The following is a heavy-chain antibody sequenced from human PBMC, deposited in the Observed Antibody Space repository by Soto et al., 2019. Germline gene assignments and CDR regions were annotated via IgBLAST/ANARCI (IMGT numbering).Heavy chain of an antibody. CDR3: ARDVHDGYNSWDY. J-gene: IGHJ4*02. CDR2: ISSSSSYI. Sequence: PGGSLRLSCAASGFTFSRYTMNWVRQAPGKGLEWVSFISSSSSYIYYADSVKGRFTISRDNAKKSLYLEMDSLRAEDTAVYYCARDVHDGYNSWDYWCQATLVTVSS. D-gene: IGHD5-12*01. V-gene: IGHV3-21*01. CDR1: GFTFSRYT.